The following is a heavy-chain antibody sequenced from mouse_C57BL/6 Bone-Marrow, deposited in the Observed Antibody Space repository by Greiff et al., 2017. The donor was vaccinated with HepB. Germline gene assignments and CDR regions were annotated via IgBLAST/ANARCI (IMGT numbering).Heavy chain of an antibody. J-gene: IGHJ2*01. D-gene: IGHD1-1*01. CDR1: GFNIKDDY. Sequence: VQLQQSGAELVRPGASVKLSCTASGFNIKDDYMHWVKQRPEQGLEWIGWIDPENGDTEYASKFQGKATITADTSSNTAYLQLSSLTSEDTAVYYCTARYCGSSLHCGCGGQGTTLTVSS. V-gene: IGHV14-4*01. CDR3: TARYCGSSLHCGC. CDR2: IDPENGDT.